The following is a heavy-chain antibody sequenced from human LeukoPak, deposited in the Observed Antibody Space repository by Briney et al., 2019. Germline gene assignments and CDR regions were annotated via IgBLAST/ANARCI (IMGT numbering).Heavy chain of an antibody. Sequence: SETLSLTCAVYNGSFSGYYWSWIRQPPGKGLEWIGEINDSGSTNYKSSLRSRVTISVDTSKNQFALNLNSMTAADTAVYYCARGRRVGLAKYPILNAFFDYWGQGTLVTVSS. V-gene: IGHV4-34*01. J-gene: IGHJ4*02. D-gene: IGHD1-14*01. CDR3: ARGRRVGLAKYPILNAFFDY. CDR2: INDSGST. CDR1: NGSFSGYY.